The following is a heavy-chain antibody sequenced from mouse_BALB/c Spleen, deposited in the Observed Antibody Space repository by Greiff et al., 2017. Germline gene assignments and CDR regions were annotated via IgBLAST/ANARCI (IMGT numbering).Heavy chain of an antibody. D-gene: IGHD2-1*01. CDR1: GFTFSSYT. Sequence: EVKLVESGGGLVQPGGSLKLSCAASGFTFSSYTMSWVRQTPEKRLEWVAYISSGSSTIYYADTVKGRFTISRDNPKNTLFLQMTSLRSEDTAMYYCARNGNYYPWFAYWGQGTLVTVSA. J-gene: IGHJ3*01. CDR2: ISSGSSTI. CDR3: ARNGNYYPWFAY. V-gene: IGHV5-17*02.